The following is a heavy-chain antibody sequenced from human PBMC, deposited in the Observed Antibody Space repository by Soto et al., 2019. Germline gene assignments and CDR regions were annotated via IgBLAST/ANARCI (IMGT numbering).Heavy chain of an antibody. J-gene: IGHJ4*02. CDR2: ISGYNGDT. V-gene: IGHV1-18*01. CDR3: ARDVSPATVTGGPDY. CDR1: GYTFTTYG. D-gene: IGHD4-17*01. Sequence: ASVKVSCKASGYTFTTYGITWVRQAPGQGLEWMGWISGYNGDTNYAQNLQGRVTMTTDTSTTTAYMELRSLRSDDTAVYYCARDVSPATVTGGPDYWGQGTLVTVSS.